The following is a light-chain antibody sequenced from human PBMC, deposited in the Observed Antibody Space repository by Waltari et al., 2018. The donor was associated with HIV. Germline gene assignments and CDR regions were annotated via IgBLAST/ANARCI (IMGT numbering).Light chain of an antibody. J-gene: IGLJ2*01. V-gene: IGLV2-8*01. CDR3: SSYAPTNNFYVL. CDR2: EVT. CDR1: SSAIGGYNY. Sequence: QSALTQPPSPSGSPGQSVTISCPGPSSAIGGYNYSSWYQQHPGKAPKLIMTEVTNRPSGVPDRFSGSKSGNTASLTVSGLQAEDEAHYYCSSYAPTNNFYVLFGGGTALTVL.